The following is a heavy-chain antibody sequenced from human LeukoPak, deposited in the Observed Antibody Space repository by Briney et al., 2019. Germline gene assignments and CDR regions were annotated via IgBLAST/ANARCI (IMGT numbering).Heavy chain of an antibody. D-gene: IGHD5-24*01. CDR2: IYTSGST. J-gene: IGHJ4*01. Sequence: SETLSLTCTVSGGSISSYYWSWIRQPPGKGLEWIGYIYTSGSTNYNPSLKSRVTISVDTSKNQFSLKLSSVTAADTAVYYCAGRRDGYNRYWGDGTLVTVSS. CDR3: AGRRDGYNRY. V-gene: IGHV4-4*09. CDR1: GGSISSYY.